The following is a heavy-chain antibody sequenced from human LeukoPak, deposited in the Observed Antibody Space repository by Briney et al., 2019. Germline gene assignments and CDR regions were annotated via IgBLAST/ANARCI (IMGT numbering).Heavy chain of an antibody. Sequence: GGSLRLSCAASGFTFRSYGMHWVRQAPGKGLVWVAFIRYDGSNKYYTDSVKGRFTISRDNSNNTLYLQMNSLRAEDTAVYHCARYNARAMDVWGKGTTVTISS. CDR2: IRYDGSNK. D-gene: IGHD5-18*01. CDR3: ARYNARAMDV. V-gene: IGHV3-30*02. CDR1: GFTFRSYG. J-gene: IGHJ6*03.